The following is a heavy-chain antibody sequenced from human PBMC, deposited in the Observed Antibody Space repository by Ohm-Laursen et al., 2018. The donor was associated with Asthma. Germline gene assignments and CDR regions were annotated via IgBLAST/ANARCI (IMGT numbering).Heavy chain of an antibody. CDR1: GFTFSSSA. J-gene: IGHJ1*01. D-gene: IGHD5-18*01. CDR3: ARGLGGRQLWLSYQYDN. CDR2: MSYDGSNK. V-gene: IGHV3-30*04. Sequence: SLRLSCAASGFTFSSSAMHWVRQAPGKGLEWVAVMSYDGSNKYYADSVKGRFTISRDNSKNTLYLQLNSLRPEDTAEYFCARGLGGRQLWLSYQYDNWGQGTLVTVSS.